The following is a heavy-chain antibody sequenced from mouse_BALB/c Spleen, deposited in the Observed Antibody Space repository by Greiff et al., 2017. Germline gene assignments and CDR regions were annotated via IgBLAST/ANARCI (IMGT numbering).Heavy chain of an antibody. Sequence: VQLQQSGAELAKPGASVKMSCKASGYTFTSYWMHWVKQRPGQGLEWIGYINPSTGYTEYNQKFKDKATLTADKSSSTAYMQLSSLTSEDSAVYYCASYDYDGGWFAYWGQGTLVTVSA. D-gene: IGHD2-4*01. V-gene: IGHV1-7*01. J-gene: IGHJ3*01. CDR3: ASYDYDGGWFAY. CDR2: INPSTGYT. CDR1: GYTFTSYW.